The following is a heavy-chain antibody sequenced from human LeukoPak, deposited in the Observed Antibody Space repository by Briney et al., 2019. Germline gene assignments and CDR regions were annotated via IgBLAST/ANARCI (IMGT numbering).Heavy chain of an antibody. V-gene: IGHV1-18*01. D-gene: IGHD3-10*01. CDR1: GYTFTSYG. Sequence: ASVKVSCKASGYTFTSYGISWVRQAPGQGLEWMGWISANDGNTDYPQKLQGRVTMTTDTSTSTAYMELRSLRSGDTAGYYCARESHVTREDYWGQGTLVTVSS. J-gene: IGHJ4*02. CDR2: ISANDGNT. CDR3: ARESHVTREDY.